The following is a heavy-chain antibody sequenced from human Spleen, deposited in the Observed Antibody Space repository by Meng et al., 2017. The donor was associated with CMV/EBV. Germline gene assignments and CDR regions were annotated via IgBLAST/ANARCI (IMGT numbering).Heavy chain of an antibody. CDR2: ISAYNGNT. CDR1: GYTFTSYG. Sequence: ASVKVSCKASGYTFTSYGISWVRQAPGQGLEWMGWISAYNGNTNYAQKLQGRVTMTTDTSTSTAYMELRSLRSDDTAVYYCASPARYCSSTSCIAAFDYWGQGTLVTVSS. V-gene: IGHV1-18*01. D-gene: IGHD2-2*01. CDR3: ASPARYCSSTSCIAAFDY. J-gene: IGHJ4*02.